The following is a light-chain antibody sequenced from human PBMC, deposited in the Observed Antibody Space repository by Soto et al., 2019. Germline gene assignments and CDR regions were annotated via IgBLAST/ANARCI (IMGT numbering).Light chain of an antibody. Sequence: DIQMTQSPSTLSASVGYRFTITCRASESISSWLAWYQQKPGKAPNLLIYDASNLESGVPSRFSGSGSGTEFTLTISSLQPDDFATYYCQQYNSYPWTFGLGTKGNIK. J-gene: IGKJ1*01. CDR1: ESISSW. CDR2: DAS. CDR3: QQYNSYPWT. V-gene: IGKV1-5*01.